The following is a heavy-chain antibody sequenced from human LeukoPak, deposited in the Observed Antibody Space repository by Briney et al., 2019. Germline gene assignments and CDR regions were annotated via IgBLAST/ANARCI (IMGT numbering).Heavy chain of an antibody. CDR2: INHSGST. V-gene: IGHV4-34*01. CDR1: GGSFSGYY. Sequence: PSETLSLTCAVYGGSFSGYYWSWIRQPPGKGLEWIGEINHSGSTNYNPSLKSRVTISVDTSKNQFSLKLSSATAADTAVYYCARGLGYYDSSGAWGQGTLVTVSS. CDR3: ARGLGYYDSSGA. J-gene: IGHJ5*02. D-gene: IGHD3-22*01.